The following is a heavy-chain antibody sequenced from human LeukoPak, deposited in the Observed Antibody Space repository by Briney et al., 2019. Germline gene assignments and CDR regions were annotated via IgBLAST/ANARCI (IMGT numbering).Heavy chain of an antibody. CDR2: IYYSGST. CDR1: GGSISSYY. J-gene: IGHJ4*02. Sequence: PSETLSLTCTVSGGSISSYYWSWIRQPPGKGLEWIGYIYYSGSTNYNPSLKSRVTISVDTSKNQFSLKLSSVTAADTAVYYCARAVGYCSSTNCPRAYFFDDWGQGTLVTVSS. CDR3: ARAVGYCSSTNCPRAYFFDD. V-gene: IGHV4-59*01. D-gene: IGHD2-2*01.